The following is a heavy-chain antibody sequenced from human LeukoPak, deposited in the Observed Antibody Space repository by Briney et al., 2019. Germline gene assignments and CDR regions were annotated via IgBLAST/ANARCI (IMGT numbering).Heavy chain of an antibody. V-gene: IGHV3-66*01. CDR3: ARDKDA. Sequence: GGSLRLSCVVSGLTVSNNYMSWVRQAPGKGLEWVSVIYSAGTTRNADSVKGRFTISRDNSKNTVYLQMDSLRAEDTAVYYCARDKDAWGQGTLVTVSS. J-gene: IGHJ5*02. CDR1: GLTVSNNY. CDR2: IYSAGTT.